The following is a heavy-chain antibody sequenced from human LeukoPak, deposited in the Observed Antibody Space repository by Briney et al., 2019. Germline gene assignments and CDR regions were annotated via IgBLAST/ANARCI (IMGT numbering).Heavy chain of an antibody. CDR1: GGSISSSGYS. Sequence: PSETLSLTCSVSGGSISSSGYSWGWIRQPPGKGLEWIGIISYRGSTYYNPSHKSRATISEDTSKNQFSLKLSSVTAADTAVYYCARDRRWLQLRGYFDYWGQGTLVTVSS. D-gene: IGHD5-24*01. J-gene: IGHJ4*02. V-gene: IGHV4-39*07. CDR2: ISYRGST. CDR3: ARDRRWLQLRGYFDY.